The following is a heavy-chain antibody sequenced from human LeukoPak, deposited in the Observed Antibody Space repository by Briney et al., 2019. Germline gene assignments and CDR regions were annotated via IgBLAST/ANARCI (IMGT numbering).Heavy chain of an antibody. V-gene: IGHV4-34*01. J-gene: IGHJ3*02. Sequence: SETLSLTCAVYGGSFSGYYWSWIRQPPGKGLEWIGEINHSGSTNYNPSLKSRVTISVDTSKNQFSLKLSSVTAADTAVYYRARLGRIVVVPAAPYSSSWYGDAFDIWGQGTMVTVSS. CDR3: ARLGRIVVVPAAPYSSSWYGDAFDI. CDR2: INHSGST. D-gene: IGHD2-2*01. CDR1: GGSFSGYY.